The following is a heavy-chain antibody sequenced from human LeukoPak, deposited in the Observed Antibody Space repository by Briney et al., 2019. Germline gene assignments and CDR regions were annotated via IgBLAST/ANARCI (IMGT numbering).Heavy chain of an antibody. CDR1: GFTFRSYA. CDR2: ISGSGGST. J-gene: IGHJ4*02. Sequence: GGSLRLSCAASGFTFRSYAMTWVRQAPGKGLEWVSFISGSGGSTYYADSVKGRFTISKDKSRNTLFLQMNSLRAEDTAVYYCARDSITMVRGVIFSANYFDYWGQGTLVTVSS. V-gene: IGHV3-23*01. CDR3: ARDSITMVRGVIFSANYFDY. D-gene: IGHD3-10*01.